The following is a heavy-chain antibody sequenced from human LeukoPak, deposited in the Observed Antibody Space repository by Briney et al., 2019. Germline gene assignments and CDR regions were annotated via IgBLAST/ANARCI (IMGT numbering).Heavy chain of an antibody. D-gene: IGHD6-6*01. V-gene: IGHV4-39*07. J-gene: IGHJ6*03. CDR2: IYYSGST. Sequence: SETLSLTCTVSGGFISSSSYYWGWIRQPPGKGLEWIGSIYYSGSTNYNPSLKSRVTISVDTSKNQFSLKLSSVTAADTAVYYCARVKKGYSSSFLSYYYYYYMDVWGKGTTVTVSS. CDR3: ARVKKGYSSSFLSYYYYYYMDV. CDR1: GGFISSSSYY.